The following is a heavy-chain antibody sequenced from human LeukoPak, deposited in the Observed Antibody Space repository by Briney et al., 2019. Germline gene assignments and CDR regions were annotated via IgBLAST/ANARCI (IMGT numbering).Heavy chain of an antibody. V-gene: IGHV4-38-2*01. D-gene: IGHD3-22*01. CDR3: ARQGLYYYDSSGHDAFDI. CDR2: IYHSGST. CDR1: GYSISSGYY. J-gene: IGHJ3*02. Sequence: PSETLSLTCAVSGYSISSGYYWGWIRQPPGKGLEWIGSIYHSGSTYYNPSLKSRVTISVDTSKNQFSLKLSSVTAADTAVYYCARQGLYYYDSSGHDAFDIWGQGTMVTVSS.